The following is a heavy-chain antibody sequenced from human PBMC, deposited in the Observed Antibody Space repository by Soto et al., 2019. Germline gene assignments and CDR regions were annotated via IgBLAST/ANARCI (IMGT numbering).Heavy chain of an antibody. V-gene: IGHV4-34*01. CDR1: GGSFSGYY. CDR3: ARARADIAAGGNWFRKTLVYYYGMDL. Sequence: SETLSLTCAVYGGSFSGYYWSWIRLPPGKGLEWIGEINHSGSTNYNPSLKSRGTISLDTSKNQFSLKLSSVTAADTTVYYCARARADIAAGGNWFRKTLVYYYGMDLWGQGTTVT. J-gene: IGHJ6*02. CDR2: INHSGST. D-gene: IGHD6-13*01.